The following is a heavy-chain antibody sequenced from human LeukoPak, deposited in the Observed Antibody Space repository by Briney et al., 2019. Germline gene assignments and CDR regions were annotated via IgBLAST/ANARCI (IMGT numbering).Heavy chain of an antibody. V-gene: IGHV3-74*01. CDR3: AREFDYYDSSGYFDY. CDR1: GFTFSSYW. Sequence: GGSLRLSCAASGFTFSSYWMHWVRQAPGKGLVWVSRINSDGSSTSYADSVKGRFTISRDNAKNTLYLQMNSLRAEDTAVYYCAREFDYYDSSGYFDYWGQGTLVTVSS. CDR2: INSDGSST. D-gene: IGHD3-22*01. J-gene: IGHJ4*02.